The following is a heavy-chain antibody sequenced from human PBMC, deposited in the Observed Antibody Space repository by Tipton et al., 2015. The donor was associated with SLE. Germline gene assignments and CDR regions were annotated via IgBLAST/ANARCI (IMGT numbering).Heavy chain of an antibody. V-gene: IGHV4-59*12. Sequence: GLVKPSETLSLTCTVSGGSISSYYWSWIRQPPGKGLEWIGYIYYSGSTNYNPSLKSRVTISVDTSKNQFSLKLSSVTAADTAVYYCARGPDTIQGTLQHWGQGTLVTVSS. CDR2: IYYSGST. D-gene: IGHD3-3*01. J-gene: IGHJ1*01. CDR1: GGSISSYY. CDR3: ARGPDTIQGTLQH.